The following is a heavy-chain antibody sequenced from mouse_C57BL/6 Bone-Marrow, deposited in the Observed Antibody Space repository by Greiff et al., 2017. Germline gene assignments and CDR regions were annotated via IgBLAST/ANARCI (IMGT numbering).Heavy chain of an antibody. CDR3: ARRDYGLYFDY. CDR2: IDPSDSYT. V-gene: IGHV1-50*01. CDR1: GYTFTSYW. J-gene: IGHJ2*01. D-gene: IGHD1-1*01. Sequence: QVQLQQPGAELVKPGASVKLSCKASGYTFTSYWMQWVKQRPGQGLEWIGEIDPSDSYTNYNQKFKGKATLTVDTSSSTAYMQLSSLTSEDSAVSYCARRDYGLYFDYWGQGTTLTVSS.